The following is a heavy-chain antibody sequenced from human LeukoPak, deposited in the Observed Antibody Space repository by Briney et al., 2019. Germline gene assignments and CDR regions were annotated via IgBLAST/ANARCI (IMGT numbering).Heavy chain of an antibody. D-gene: IGHD3-22*01. CDR2: ISAYNGNT. V-gene: IGHV1-18*01. CDR3: AREGDDYYDSSCYYVN. J-gene: IGHJ4*02. Sequence: ASVKVSCKASGYTFTSYGMSWVRQAPGQGLEWMGWISAYNGNTNYAQKLQGRVTMTTDTSTSTAYMELRSLRSDDTAVYYCAREGDDYYDSSCYYVNWGQGTLVTVSS. CDR1: GYTFTSYG.